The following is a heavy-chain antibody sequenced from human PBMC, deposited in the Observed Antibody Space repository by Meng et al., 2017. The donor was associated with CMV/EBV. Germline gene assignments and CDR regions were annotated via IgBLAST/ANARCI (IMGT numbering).Heavy chain of an antibody. D-gene: IGHD4-11*01. Sequence: GESLKISCAASGFTFDDYGMSWVRQAPGKGLEWVSAISGSGGSTYYADSVKGRFTISRDNSKNTLYLQMNSLRADDTAVYYCAKGRVPDYSMVASFDPWGQGTLVTVSS. V-gene: IGHV3-23*01. J-gene: IGHJ5*02. CDR3: AKGRVPDYSMVASFDP. CDR1: GFTFDDYG. CDR2: ISGSGGST.